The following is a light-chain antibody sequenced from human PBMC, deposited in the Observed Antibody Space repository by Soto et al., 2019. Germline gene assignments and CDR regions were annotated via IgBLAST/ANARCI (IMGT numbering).Light chain of an antibody. CDR2: DAS. V-gene: IGKV3-15*01. Sequence: EVVMTQSPATLSVSPGERATLSCRASESVSRNLAWYQQKPGQAPRLLIYDASTRATGIPDRFSGGGSGTEFTLTISSLQSEDFVVYYCQKYNSWPPITVGQGTRLEIK. CDR1: ESVSRN. CDR3: QKYNSWPPIT. J-gene: IGKJ5*01.